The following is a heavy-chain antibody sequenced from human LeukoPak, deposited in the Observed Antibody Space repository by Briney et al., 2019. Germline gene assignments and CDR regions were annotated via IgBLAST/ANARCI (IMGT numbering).Heavy chain of an antibody. D-gene: IGHD1-26*01. J-gene: IGHJ4*02. CDR1: GFSVNNHY. Sequence: GGSLRLSCAVSGFSVNNHYISWVRQAPGKGLEWVSVIYSGGSTYYADSVKGRFTISRDNSKNTVYLQMYSLRAEDTAVYYCARERLGPTGGEWGQGTLVIVSS. CDR3: ARERLGPTGGE. CDR2: IYSGGST. V-gene: IGHV3-66*01.